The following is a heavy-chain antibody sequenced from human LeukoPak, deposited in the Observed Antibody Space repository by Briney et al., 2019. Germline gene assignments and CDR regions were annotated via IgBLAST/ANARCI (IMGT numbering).Heavy chain of an antibody. J-gene: IGHJ6*03. D-gene: IGHD1-1*01. CDR2: INTNTGNP. Sequence: ASVKVSCKASGYTFTSYAMNWVRQAPGQGLEWMGWINTNTGNPTYAQGFTGRFVFSLDTSVSTAYLQISSLKAEDTAVYYCARGSSLVHLFNYYYYYMDVWGKGTTVTVSS. V-gene: IGHV7-4-1*02. CDR1: GYTFTSYA. CDR3: ARGSSLVHLFNYYYYYMDV.